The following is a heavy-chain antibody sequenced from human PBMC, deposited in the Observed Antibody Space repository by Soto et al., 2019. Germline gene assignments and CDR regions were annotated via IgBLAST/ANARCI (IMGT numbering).Heavy chain of an antibody. J-gene: IGHJ5*01. Sequence: ETLSLTCTVSGGSMSRCYWTWIRQPPGKGREWSGNIHYTGSTNYNPSLKSRFTISVDTSTSQFSLKESSVTAAETAVYDCARDVPISSTDGPLDPWGQGTLVTVSS. D-gene: IGHD2-2*01. CDR1: GGSMSRCY. CDR3: ARDVPISSTDGPLDP. V-gene: IGHV4-59*01. CDR2: IHYTGST.